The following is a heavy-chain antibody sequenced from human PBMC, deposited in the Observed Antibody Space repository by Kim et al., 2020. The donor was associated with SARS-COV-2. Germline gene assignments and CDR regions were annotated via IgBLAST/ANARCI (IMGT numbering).Heavy chain of an antibody. V-gene: IGHV4-59*01. J-gene: IGHJ5*02. Sequence: SGSTNCNPSRKSRVTISVDTSKKQFSLKLSSVTAADTAVYYCARDPWFDPWGQGTLVTVSS. CDR3: ARDPWFDP. CDR2: SGST.